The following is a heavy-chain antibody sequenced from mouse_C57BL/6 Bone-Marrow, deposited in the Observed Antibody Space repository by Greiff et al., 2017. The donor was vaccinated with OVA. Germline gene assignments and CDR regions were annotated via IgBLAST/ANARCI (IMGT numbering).Heavy chain of an antibody. CDR1: GYSITSGYD. CDR3: ARETHYYAMDY. Sequence: DVKLQESGPGMVKPSQSLSLTCTVTGYSITSGYDWHWIRHFPGNKLEWMGYISYSGSTNYNPSLKSRISITHDTSKNHFFLKLKSLTTEDSDSYYSARETHYYAMDYWGQGTSVTVSS. J-gene: IGHJ4*01. CDR2: ISYSGST. V-gene: IGHV3-1*01.